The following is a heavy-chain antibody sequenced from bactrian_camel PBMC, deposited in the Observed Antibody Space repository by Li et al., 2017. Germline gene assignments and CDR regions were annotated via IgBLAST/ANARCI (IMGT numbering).Heavy chain of an antibody. D-gene: IGHD2*01. CDR2: IDRDGST. V-gene: IGHV3S66*01. CDR3: ATRSTSYCRVRVGFTY. J-gene: IGHJ4*01. CDR1: GFTLDDGD. Sequence: DVQLVESGGGSAQAGGSLTLSCTASGFTLDDGDMGWHRQAPGNECEEVAAIDRDGSTGYVDSVKGRFTISTDNAKNTLYLQMNSLAPEDTAMYYCATRSTSYCRVRVGFTYWGQGTQVTVS.